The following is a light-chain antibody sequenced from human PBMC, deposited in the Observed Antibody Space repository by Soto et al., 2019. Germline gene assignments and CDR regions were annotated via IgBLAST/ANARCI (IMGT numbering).Light chain of an antibody. CDR3: QQYDTAPRT. Sequence: DIVMTQSPDFLAVSLGERATMNCKSSQSLLYRSNNKNYLAWYQQKPGQPPKLLFYWASTRESGVPDRFSGSGSGTDFTLTISSLQAADVAVYYCQQYDTAPRTFGQGTKVEIK. V-gene: IGKV4-1*01. CDR1: QSLLYRSNNKNY. J-gene: IGKJ1*01. CDR2: WAS.